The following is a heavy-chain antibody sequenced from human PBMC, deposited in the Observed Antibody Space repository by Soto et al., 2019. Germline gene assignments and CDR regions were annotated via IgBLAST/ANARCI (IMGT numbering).Heavy chain of an antibody. V-gene: IGHV2-5*02. CDR3: AHGSFFRGAHLDS. CDR1: GFSLTTTGVA. D-gene: IGHD3-10*01. Sequence: QITLRESGPTLVKPTQTLTLTCTFSGFSLTTTGVAVAWIRQPPGKALEWLALIYWDDDKRYNPFLKPRLTITKVISRNQVVLTVTNLDPVDTATYYCAHGSFFRGAHLDSWGPGTLVTVSS. J-gene: IGHJ4*02. CDR2: IYWDDDK.